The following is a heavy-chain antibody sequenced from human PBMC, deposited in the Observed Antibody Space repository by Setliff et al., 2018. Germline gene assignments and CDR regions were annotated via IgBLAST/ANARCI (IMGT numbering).Heavy chain of an antibody. CDR1: GFTFSSYG. CDR3: ASYCSSSYYMDI. D-gene: IGHD2-2*01. CDR2: IWYDGTNK. J-gene: IGHJ4*01. V-gene: IGHV3-33*01. Sequence: GGSLRLSCAASGFTFSSYGMHWVRQAPGKGLEWVAVIWYDGTNKYYADSVKGRFTISRDNSKNTLYLQMNSLRAEDTAVYYCASYCSSSYYMDIWGHGALVTVSS.